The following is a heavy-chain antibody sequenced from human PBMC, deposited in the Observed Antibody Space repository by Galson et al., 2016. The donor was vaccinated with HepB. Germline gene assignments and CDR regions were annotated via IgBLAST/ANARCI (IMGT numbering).Heavy chain of an antibody. CDR2: IDPSDTYT. Sequence: QSGAEVKKPGESLRISCQGSGYSFTSYWISWVRQMPGKGLEWMGRIDPSDTYTNYSPSFQGHVTISADKSISTAYVQWSSLKASDTAMYYCARHSAAGQLLLTNCDAFDIWGQGTLVSVSS. CDR1: GYSFTSYW. J-gene: IGHJ3*02. V-gene: IGHV5-10-1*01. CDR3: ARHSAAGQLLLTNCDAFDI. D-gene: IGHD3-22*01.